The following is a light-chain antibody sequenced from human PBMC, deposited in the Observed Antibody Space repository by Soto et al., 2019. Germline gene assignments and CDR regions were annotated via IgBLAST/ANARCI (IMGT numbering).Light chain of an antibody. CDR1: SSDVGGYNY. CDR3: SSYAGSNTVV. Sequence: QSALTQPPSASGSPGQSVTISCTGTSSDVGGYNYVSWYQQHPGKAPKLMIYEVSKRPSGVPDLFSGSKSANTASLTVSGLQAEDEADYYCSSYAGSNTVVFGGGTKLTVL. V-gene: IGLV2-8*01. CDR2: EVS. J-gene: IGLJ2*01.